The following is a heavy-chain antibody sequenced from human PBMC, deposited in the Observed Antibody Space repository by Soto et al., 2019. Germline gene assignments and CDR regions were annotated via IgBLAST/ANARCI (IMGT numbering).Heavy chain of an antibody. CDR1: GGSISSYY. Sequence: PSETLSLTCTVSGGSISSYYWSWIRQPPGKGLEWIGYIYYSGSTNYNPSLKSRVTISVDTSKNQFSLKLSSVTAADTAVYYCAKDCSGGSCYVDYWGQGTLVTVSS. CDR2: IYYSGST. CDR3: AKDCSGGSCYVDY. D-gene: IGHD2-15*01. V-gene: IGHV4-59*01. J-gene: IGHJ4*02.